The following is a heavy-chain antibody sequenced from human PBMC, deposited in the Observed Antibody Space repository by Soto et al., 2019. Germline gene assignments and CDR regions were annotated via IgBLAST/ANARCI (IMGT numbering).Heavy chain of an antibody. J-gene: IGHJ4*02. CDR1: GFTFSTYG. CDR3: ARGNGYSYGYFDY. CDR2: IWHDGSNE. Sequence: QVQLVESGGGVVQSGRSLRLSCAASGFTFSTYGMHWVCQAPGKGLEWVAVIWHDGSNEYYADSVKGRFTISRDNSKNTLYLQMNSLRAEDTAVYYCARGNGYSYGYFDYWGQGTLVTVSS. V-gene: IGHV3-33*01. D-gene: IGHD5-18*01.